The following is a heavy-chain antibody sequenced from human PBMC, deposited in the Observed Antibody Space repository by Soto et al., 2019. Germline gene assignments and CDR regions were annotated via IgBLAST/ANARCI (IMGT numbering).Heavy chain of an antibody. V-gene: IGHV1-18*04. CDR2: ISCYNGDT. D-gene: IGHD4-17*01. J-gene: IGHJ4*02. CDR1: GYTFSSRG. Sequence: QVQMVQSGTEVKEPGASVKVSCKASGYTFSSRGISWVRQAPGQGLEWLGWISCYNGDTFYAQKVQGRVTMTTARSTSTAYLDLRNLRSDDTAVYYCAVGVDYGDYGYFDSWGQGTLVTVSS. CDR3: AVGVDYGDYGYFDS.